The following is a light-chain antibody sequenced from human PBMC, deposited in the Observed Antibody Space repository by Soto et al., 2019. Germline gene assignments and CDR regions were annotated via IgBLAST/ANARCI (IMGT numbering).Light chain of an antibody. CDR2: KTS. CDR1: QSISNS. Sequence: DLQMTQSPSTLSAFVGDRVTITCRASQSISNSLAWYQQKPGKAPNLLIYKTSSLESGVPSRFSGSGSGTEFTLTISSLQPDDVATYYCRQYVSYPVTFGGGTKVEMK. CDR3: RQYVSYPVT. J-gene: IGKJ4*01. V-gene: IGKV1-5*03.